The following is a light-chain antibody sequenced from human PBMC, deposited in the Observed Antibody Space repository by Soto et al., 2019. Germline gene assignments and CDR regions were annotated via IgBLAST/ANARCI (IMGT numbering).Light chain of an antibody. V-gene: IGKV3D-7*01. Sequence: PGDRVTLSCRASQSVSRSYLTWYQQKPGQAPRLLIYGASTRATSIPARFSGSGSGTDFTLTISSLQPEDFAVYYCQQDYTRFTFGPGTKVDIK. CDR3: QQDYTRFT. J-gene: IGKJ3*01. CDR1: QSVSRSY. CDR2: GAS.